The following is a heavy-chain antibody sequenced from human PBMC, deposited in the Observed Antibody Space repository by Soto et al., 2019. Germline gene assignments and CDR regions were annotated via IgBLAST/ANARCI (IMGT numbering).Heavy chain of an antibody. CDR2: VSPNNGDT. CDR1: GYTFTSYG. J-gene: IGHJ4*02. Sequence: QVQLLQSGPEVQKPGASVRVSCKTSGYTFTSYGISWVRQAPGQGLEWMGRVSPNNGDTYYAQKFQGRVTMTTDASTNTVYLDLTSLTSDDTAIYFCSRFGAYGGHWGQGTLVTVSS. D-gene: IGHD4-17*01. CDR3: SRFGAYGGH. V-gene: IGHV1-18*04.